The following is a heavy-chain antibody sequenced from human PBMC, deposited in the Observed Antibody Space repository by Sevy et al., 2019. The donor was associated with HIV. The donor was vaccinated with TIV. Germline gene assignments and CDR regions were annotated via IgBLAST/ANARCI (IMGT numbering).Heavy chain of an antibody. V-gene: IGHV1-2*02. CDR3: ARDGVPAADYYYYYYMDV. Sequence: ASVKVSCKASGYTFTGYYMHWVRQAPGQGLEWMGWINPNSGGTNYAQKFQGRVTMTRDTSISTAYMELSRLRSDDTAVYYCARDGVPAADYYYYYYMDVWGKGTTVTVSS. CDR1: GYTFTGYY. CDR2: INPNSGGT. D-gene: IGHD2-2*01. J-gene: IGHJ6*03.